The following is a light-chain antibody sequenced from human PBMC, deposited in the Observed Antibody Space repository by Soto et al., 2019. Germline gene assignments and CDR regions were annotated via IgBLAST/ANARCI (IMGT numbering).Light chain of an antibody. J-gene: IGKJ5*01. V-gene: IGKV3-20*01. Sequence: EIVLTQSPGTLSLSPGERATLSCRASQSVSSSYLAWYQQKPGQAPRLLIYGASSRATRIPDRFSGSGSGTDFTLTISRLEAEDFGVYYCQQYGGSPPITFGQGTRLLIK. CDR2: GAS. CDR1: QSVSSSY. CDR3: QQYGGSPPIT.